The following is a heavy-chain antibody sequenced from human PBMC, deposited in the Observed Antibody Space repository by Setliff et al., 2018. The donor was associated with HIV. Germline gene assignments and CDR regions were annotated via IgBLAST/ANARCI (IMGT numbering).Heavy chain of an antibody. D-gene: IGHD3-10*01. CDR1: GGSISSYY. Sequence: PSETLSLTCTVSGGSISSYYWSWIRQPPGKGLEWIGCIYYSGSTYYNPSLKSRVTISEDTSKNQFSLKLSSVTAADTAVYYCARGREVMTTAPYWYFDLWGRGTLVTVSS. CDR2: IYYSGST. V-gene: IGHV4-59*06. J-gene: IGHJ2*01. CDR3: ARGREVMTTAPYWYFDL.